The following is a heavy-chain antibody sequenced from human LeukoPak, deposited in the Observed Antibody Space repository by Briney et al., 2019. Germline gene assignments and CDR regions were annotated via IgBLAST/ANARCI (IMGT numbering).Heavy chain of an antibody. D-gene: IGHD6-19*01. CDR3: AKWYVLEWLVPFDP. J-gene: IGHJ5*02. CDR2: ISGSGGST. Sequence: GGSLRLSCAASGFTFSSYAMSWFRQAPGKGLEWVSAISGSGGSTYYADSVKGRFTISRDNSKNTLYLQMNSLRAEDTAVYYCAKWYVLEWLVPFDPWGQGTLVTVSS. CDR1: GFTFSSYA. V-gene: IGHV3-23*01.